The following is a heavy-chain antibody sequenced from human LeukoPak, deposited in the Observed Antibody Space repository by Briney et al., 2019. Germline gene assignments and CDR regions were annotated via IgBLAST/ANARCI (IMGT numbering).Heavy chain of an antibody. CDR2: IRSKAYGGTT. CDR1: GFTFGDYA. Sequence: PGGSLRLSCTASGFTFGDYAMSWFRQAPGKGLEWVGFIRSKAYGGTTEYAASVKGRFTISRDDSKSIAYLQMNSLKTEDTAVYYCTRDTGILEWLFFDYWGQGTLVTVSS. J-gene: IGHJ4*02. CDR3: TRDTGILEWLFFDY. V-gene: IGHV3-49*03. D-gene: IGHD3-3*01.